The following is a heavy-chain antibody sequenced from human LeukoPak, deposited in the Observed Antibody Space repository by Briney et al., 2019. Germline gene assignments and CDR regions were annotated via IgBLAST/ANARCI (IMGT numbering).Heavy chain of an antibody. Sequence: GSSVKVSCKASGGTFSSYAISWVRQAPGQGLEWMGGIIPIFGTANYAQKFQGRVTITADESTSTAYMELSSLRSEDTAGYYCARGDTWEYCSSTSCYLYAFDIWGQGTMVTVSS. CDR1: GGTFSSYA. CDR3: ARGDTWEYCSSTSCYLYAFDI. J-gene: IGHJ3*02. CDR2: IIPIFGTA. D-gene: IGHD2-2*01. V-gene: IGHV1-69*01.